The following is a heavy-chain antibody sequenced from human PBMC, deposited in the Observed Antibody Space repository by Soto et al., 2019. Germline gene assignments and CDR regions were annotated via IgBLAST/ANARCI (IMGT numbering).Heavy chain of an antibody. Sequence: SETLSLTCTVSGGSISSGGYYWSWIRQHPGKGLEWIGYIYYSGSTYYNPSLKSRVTTSVDTSKNQFSLKLSSVTAADTAVYYCARDQYPNWFDPWGQGTLVTVSS. CDR1: GGSISSGGYY. V-gene: IGHV4-31*03. CDR2: IYYSGST. CDR3: ARDQYPNWFDP. D-gene: IGHD2-2*02. J-gene: IGHJ5*02.